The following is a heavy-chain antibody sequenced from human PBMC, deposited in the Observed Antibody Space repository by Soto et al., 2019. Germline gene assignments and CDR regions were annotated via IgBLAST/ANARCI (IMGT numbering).Heavy chain of an antibody. D-gene: IGHD3-22*01. CDR1: GGSISSSSYY. CDR2: IYYSGST. Sequence: PSETLSLTCTVSGGSISSSSYYWGWIRQPPGKGLEWIGSIYYSGSTYYNPSLKSRVTISVDTSKNQFSLKLSSVTAADTAVYYCARREYYYDSSGYPHPFDPWGQGTLVTVSS. CDR3: ARREYYYDSSGYPHPFDP. J-gene: IGHJ5*02. V-gene: IGHV4-39*01.